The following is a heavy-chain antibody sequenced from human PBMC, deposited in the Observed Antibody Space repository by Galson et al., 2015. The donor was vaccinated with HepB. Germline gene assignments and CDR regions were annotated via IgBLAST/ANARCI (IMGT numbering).Heavy chain of an antibody. J-gene: IGHJ4*02. V-gene: IGHV3-30*02. Sequence: SLRLSCAVSGFRFSDSGMHWVRQSPGKGLEWLSFLQHDESRVFYGDSVKGRFTISRDISKNMLFLQMNSLTTEDSGVYYCAKDNPVLSSWGQGTLVTVSS. CDR2: LQHDESRV. CDR3: AKDNPVLSS. CDR1: GFRFSDSG.